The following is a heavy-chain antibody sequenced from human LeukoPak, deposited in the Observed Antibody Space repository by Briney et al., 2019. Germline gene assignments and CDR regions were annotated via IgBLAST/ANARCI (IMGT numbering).Heavy chain of an antibody. V-gene: IGHV3-23*01. CDR2: ISSSGGST. CDR3: ARDSDYGDYDY. J-gene: IGHJ4*02. Sequence: GGSLRLSCAASGFTFSSYAMSWVRQAPGKGLEWVSAISSSGGSTYYTDSVKGRFTISRDNSKNTLYLQMNSLRAEDTAVYYCARDSDYGDYDYWGQGTLVTVSS. D-gene: IGHD4-17*01. CDR1: GFTFSSYA.